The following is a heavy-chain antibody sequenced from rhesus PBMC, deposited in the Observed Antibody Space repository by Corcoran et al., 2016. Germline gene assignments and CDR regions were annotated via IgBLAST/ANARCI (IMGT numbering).Heavy chain of an antibody. V-gene: IGHV4S11*01. Sequence: QVQLQESGPALVKPSETLSLTCAVSCGSISSNYWCWIRQPPGKGLEWIGYSGGSSGSTNYNPSLKSRVTLSVDTSKNQLSLKLSSVTAADTAVYYCAREVAASGFDYWGQGVLVTVSS. D-gene: IGHD6-25*01. CDR2: SGGSSGST. CDR3: AREVAASGFDY. J-gene: IGHJ4*01. CDR1: CGSISSNY.